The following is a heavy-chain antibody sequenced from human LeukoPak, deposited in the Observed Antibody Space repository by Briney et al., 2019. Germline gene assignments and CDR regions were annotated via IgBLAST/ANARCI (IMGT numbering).Heavy chain of an antibody. CDR3: ARDTPSGYYYYYMDV. J-gene: IGHJ6*03. Sequence: SETLSLTCTVSGGSISSGSYYWRWIRQPAGKGLEWIGRIYTSGSTNYNPSLKSRVTISVDPSRNQFSLKLSSVTAADTAVYYCARDTPSGYYYYYMDVWGKGTTVTVSS. V-gene: IGHV4-61*02. D-gene: IGHD6-25*01. CDR1: GGSISSGSYY. CDR2: IYTSGST.